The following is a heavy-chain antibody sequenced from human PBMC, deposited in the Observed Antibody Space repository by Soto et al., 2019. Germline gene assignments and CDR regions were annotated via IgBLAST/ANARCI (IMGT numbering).Heavy chain of an antibody. D-gene: IGHD3-10*01. V-gene: IGHV4-34*01. CDR3: ARARSMVRGVIITRYYGMDV. Sequence: NPSETLSLTCAVYGGSFSGYYWSWIRQPPGKGLEWIGEINHSGSTNYNPSLKSRVTISVDTSKNQFSLKLSSVTAADTAVYYCARARSMVRGVIITRYYGMDVWGQGTTVT. CDR2: INHSGST. CDR1: GGSFSGYY. J-gene: IGHJ6*02.